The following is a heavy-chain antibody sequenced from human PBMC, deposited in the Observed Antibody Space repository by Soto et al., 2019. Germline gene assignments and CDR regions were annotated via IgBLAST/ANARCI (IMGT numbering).Heavy chain of an antibody. D-gene: IGHD3-16*01. CDR3: ARDQLGISGLGGKYFDY. Sequence: EVQLVESGGDLVQPGGSPRLSCAASGFTFSNYVMHWVRQAPGKGLEYVSAISTNGGDTYYANSVQGRFTISRDNSKNTLYLQMGSLRTEDMAVYYCARDQLGISGLGGKYFDYWGQGTLVTVSS. CDR2: ISTNGGDT. J-gene: IGHJ4*02. CDR1: GFTFSNYV. V-gene: IGHV3-64*01.